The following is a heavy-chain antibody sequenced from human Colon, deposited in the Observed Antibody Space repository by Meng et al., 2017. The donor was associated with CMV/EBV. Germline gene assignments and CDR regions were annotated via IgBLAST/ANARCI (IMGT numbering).Heavy chain of an antibody. J-gene: IGHJ4*02. CDR1: GFTFSTYA. CDR2: ISGNGVDT. CDR3: AKLNAFTLKRSFFFEY. D-gene: IGHD3-16*01. V-gene: IGHV3-23*01. Sequence: GESLKISCTGSGFTFSTYAMSWVRQAPGKGLEWVSTISGNGVDTAHADSVKGRFAISRDNSKNTMYLQLNSLRAEDTAVYYCAKLNAFTLKRSFFFEYWGQGTLVTSPQ.